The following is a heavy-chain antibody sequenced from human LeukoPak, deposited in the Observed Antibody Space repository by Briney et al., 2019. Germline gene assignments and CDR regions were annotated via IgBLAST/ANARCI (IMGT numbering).Heavy chain of an antibody. D-gene: IGHD3-10*01. CDR2: ISAYNGNT. V-gene: IGHV1-18*01. CDR3: ARDHFSLWFGELLYPDAFDI. J-gene: IGHJ3*02. CDR1: GYTFTSYG. Sequence: ASVKVSCKASGYTFTSYGISWVRQAPGQGLEWMGWISAYNGNTNYAQKLQGGVTMTTDTSTSTAYMELRSLRSDDTAVYYCARDHFSLWFGELLYPDAFDIWGQGTMVTVSS.